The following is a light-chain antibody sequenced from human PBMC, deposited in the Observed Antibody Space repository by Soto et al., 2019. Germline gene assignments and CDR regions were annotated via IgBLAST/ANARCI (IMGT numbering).Light chain of an antibody. CDR1: TSVSSN. J-gene: IGKJ1*01. Sequence: DILMPQYPAPLSVSPGERATLSCMARTSVSSNGAWNQQKPCQAPRLLIYGASTRATGIQARFSGSGAGTEFTLTISSLPSEDFAVYYCQQYPTWTFGQGTKVDI. CDR2: GAS. V-gene: IGKV3-15*01. CDR3: QQYPTWT.